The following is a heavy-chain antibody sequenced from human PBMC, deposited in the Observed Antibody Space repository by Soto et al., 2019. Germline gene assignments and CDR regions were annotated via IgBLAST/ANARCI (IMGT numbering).Heavy chain of an antibody. Sequence: EVQLVQSGAEVKKPGESLKISCKGSGYSFTSYWIGWVRQMPGKGLEWMGIIYPGDSDTRYSPSFQGQVTISADKSISTAYLEWSSLKASYTAMYYCASPISAQQLVPLHWGQGTLVTVSS. CDR3: ASPISAQQLVPLH. J-gene: IGHJ4*02. CDR1: GYSFTSYW. V-gene: IGHV5-51*03. D-gene: IGHD6-13*01. CDR2: IYPGDSDT.